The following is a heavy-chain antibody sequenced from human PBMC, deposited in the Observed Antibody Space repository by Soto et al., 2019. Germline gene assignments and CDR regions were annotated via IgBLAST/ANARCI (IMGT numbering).Heavy chain of an antibody. CDR1: GFNLGTYG. Sequence: GGSLRLSCAASGFNLGTYGMHWVRQSPGKGLEWVAVISSAGSNYDHADSVRGRFTISRDNSKNTLYLEMNSLRPEDTAVYYCVREEGAWSHFDYWGQGTVVTVSS. J-gene: IGHJ4*02. V-gene: IGHV3-30*03. CDR2: ISSAGSNY. CDR3: VREEGAWSHFDY. D-gene: IGHD6-19*01.